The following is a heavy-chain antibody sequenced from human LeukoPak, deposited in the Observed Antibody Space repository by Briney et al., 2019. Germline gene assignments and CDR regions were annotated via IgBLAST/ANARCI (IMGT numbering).Heavy chain of an antibody. Sequence: GGSLRLSCAASGFTFSSYEMNWVRQAPGKGLEWVSYISNSGSAIYYADSVKGRFTISRDNAKNSLYLQMNSLRAEDTAVYYCARGGSTGYDFDSWGQGTLVTVSS. CDR3: ARGGSTGYDFDS. D-gene: IGHD5-12*01. CDR1: GFTFSSYE. CDR2: ISNSGSAI. J-gene: IGHJ4*02. V-gene: IGHV3-48*03.